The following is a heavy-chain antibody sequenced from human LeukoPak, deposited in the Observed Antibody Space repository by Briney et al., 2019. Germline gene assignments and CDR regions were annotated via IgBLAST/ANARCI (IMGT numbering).Heavy chain of an antibody. D-gene: IGHD3-16*01. J-gene: IGHJ3*02. Sequence: SETLSLTCTVSGGSISSYYWSWIRQPPGKGLEWIGYIYYSGSTNYNPSLKSRVTISVDPSKNQFSLKLSSVTAADTAVYYCARNHYDYVSGAFDIWGQGTMVTVSS. CDR2: IYYSGST. V-gene: IGHV4-59*08. CDR1: GGSISSYY. CDR3: ARNHYDYVSGAFDI.